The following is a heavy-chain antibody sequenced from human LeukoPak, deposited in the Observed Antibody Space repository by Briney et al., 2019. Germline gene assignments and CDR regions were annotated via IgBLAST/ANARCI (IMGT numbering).Heavy chain of an antibody. CDR1: GFTFDDYA. V-gene: IGHV3-9*01. Sequence: GGSLRLSCAASGFTFDDYAMHCVRRAPGKGLEWGLGISWNSGSIGYADSVKGRFTISRDNAKNSLYLQMNSLRAEDTAVYYCARESTNGWTYYYYYMDVWGKGTTVTVYS. CDR2: ISWNSGSI. CDR3: ARESTNGWTYYYYYMDV. D-gene: IGHD6-19*01. J-gene: IGHJ6*03.